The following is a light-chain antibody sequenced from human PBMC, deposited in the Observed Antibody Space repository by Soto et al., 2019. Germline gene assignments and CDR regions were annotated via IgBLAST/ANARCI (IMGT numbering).Light chain of an antibody. Sequence: DIQMTHSPSALSAPVGYRVTITCQASQSISSYLNGYQQQPAKAPKLLIYAASSWQSGVPSRCSGSGSGTDFTLTISSLQPEDFATYYCRQSYSTTRTFGQGTKVDI. J-gene: IGKJ1*01. CDR1: QSISSY. V-gene: IGKV1-39*01. CDR3: RQSYSTTRT. CDR2: AAS.